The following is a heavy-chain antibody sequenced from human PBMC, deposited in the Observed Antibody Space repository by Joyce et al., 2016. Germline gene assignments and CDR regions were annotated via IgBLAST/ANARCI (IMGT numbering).Heavy chain of an antibody. V-gene: IGHV5-10-1*03. D-gene: IGHD3-10*02. J-gene: IGHJ5*02. Sequence: EVQLVQYGAEVKKPGESLRISCKGSGYSFTSHWISWVRQMPGKGLEWMGRIDPLDSYTDYSPSFEGHVTISVDKTISAAYLQWSSLRASDTAIYYCARHVTDWFDPWGQGTLVTVSS. CDR1: GYSFTSHW. CDR3: ARHVTDWFDP. CDR2: IDPLDSYT.